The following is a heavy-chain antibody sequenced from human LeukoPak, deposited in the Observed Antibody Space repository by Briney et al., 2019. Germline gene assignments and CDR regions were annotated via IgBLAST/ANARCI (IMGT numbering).Heavy chain of an antibody. J-gene: IGHJ4*02. CDR2: IYYSGST. D-gene: IGHD5-12*01. Sequence: SETLSLTCTVSGGSISSYYWSWIRQPPGKGLEWIGYIYYSGSTNYNPSLKSRVTISVDTSKNQFSLKLSSVTAADTAVYYCAREGQDSGYDYYFDYWGQGTLVTVSS. CDR3: AREGQDSGYDYYFDY. CDR1: GGSISSYY. V-gene: IGHV4-59*01.